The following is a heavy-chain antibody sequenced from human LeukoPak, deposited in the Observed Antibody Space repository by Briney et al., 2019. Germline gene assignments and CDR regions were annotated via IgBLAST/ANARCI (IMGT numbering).Heavy chain of an antibody. D-gene: IGHD2-15*01. V-gene: IGHV4-59*01. CDR2: ISSSGTA. CDR3: ARESVVVGSSYYLDY. CDR1: VGSLSNYY. J-gene: IGHJ4*01. Sequence: SETLSVTCTVSVGSLSNYYWTWIRQTPGKGLECIGYISSSGTANYNPSLTSRVSISQDTSNNQFSLTMTSATAADTAIYCCARESVVVGSSYYLDYWGHGTLVTVSS.